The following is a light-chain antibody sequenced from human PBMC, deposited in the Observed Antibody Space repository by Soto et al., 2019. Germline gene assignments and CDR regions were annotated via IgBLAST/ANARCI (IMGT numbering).Light chain of an antibody. J-gene: IGKJ1*01. CDR1: QSVSSSY. CDR3: QQYGSSQP. Sequence: EIVLTQSPGTLSLSPGERATLSCRASQSVSSSYLAWYQQKPGQAPRLLIYGASSRATGIPDRFSGSGSGTDLNLTISRLENEDFEVYYCQQYGSSQPVGQGTKVDIK. CDR2: GAS. V-gene: IGKV3-20*01.